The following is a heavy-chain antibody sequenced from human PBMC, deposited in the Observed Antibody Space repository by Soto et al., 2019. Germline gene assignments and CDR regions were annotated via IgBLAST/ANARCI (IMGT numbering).Heavy chain of an antibody. V-gene: IGHV1-46*01. D-gene: IGHD3-22*01. CDR2: INPSGGST. Sequence: ASVKVSCKASGYTFTSYYMHWVRQAPGQGLEWMGIINPSGGSTSYAQKFQGRVTMTRDTSTSTVYMELSSLRSEDTAVYYCARDRTGDYYDSSGYPMGGMAVWGQGTTVTVSS. J-gene: IGHJ6*02. CDR3: ARDRTGDYYDSSGYPMGGMAV. CDR1: GYTFTSYY.